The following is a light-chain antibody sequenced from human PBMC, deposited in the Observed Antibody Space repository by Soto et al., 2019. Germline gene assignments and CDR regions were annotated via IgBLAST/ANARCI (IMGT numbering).Light chain of an antibody. CDR3: QQYYSSVVT. V-gene: IGKV4-1*01. J-gene: IGKJ5*01. Sequence: DIVMTQYPDSLAVSLGERATINCKSSQSILSSSNNKNSLAWFQQQPGQPPKLLIYWASTRESGVPDRFSGSGSGTDFTLTISSLQAEDVAVYYCQQYYSSVVTFGQGTRLEIK. CDR1: QSILSSSNNKNS. CDR2: WAS.